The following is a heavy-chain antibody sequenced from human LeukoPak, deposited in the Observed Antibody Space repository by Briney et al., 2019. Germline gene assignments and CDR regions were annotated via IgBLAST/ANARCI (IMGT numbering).Heavy chain of an antibody. J-gene: IGHJ3*02. CDR3: ARLGITQDAFDI. CDR1: GGSISSSSYY. D-gene: IGHD5-24*01. CDR2: IYYSGST. Sequence: PSETLSLTCTVSGGSISSSSYYWGWIRQPPGKGLEWIGSIYYSGSTYYNPSLKSRVTISLDTSKNQFSLNLSSVTAADTAVFYCARLGITQDAFDIWGQGTMVTVSS. V-gene: IGHV4-39*07.